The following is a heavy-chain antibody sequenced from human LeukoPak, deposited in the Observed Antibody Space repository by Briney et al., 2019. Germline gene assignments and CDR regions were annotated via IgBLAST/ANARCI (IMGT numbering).Heavy chain of an antibody. CDR3: ARGYCSGGSCYRGSDAFDI. CDR2: INPNSGGT. Sequence: ASVTVSCKASGYTFTGYYMHWVRQAPGQGLEWMGWINPNSGGTNYAQKFQGRVTMTRDTSISTAYMELSRLRSDDTGVYYCARGYCSGGSCYRGSDAFDIWGQGTMVTVSS. J-gene: IGHJ3*02. D-gene: IGHD2-15*01. CDR1: GYTFTGYY. V-gene: IGHV1-2*02.